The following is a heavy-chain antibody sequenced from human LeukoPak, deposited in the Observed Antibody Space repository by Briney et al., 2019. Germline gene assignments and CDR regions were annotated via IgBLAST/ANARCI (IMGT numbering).Heavy chain of an antibody. D-gene: IGHD5-24*01. CDR3: ARDRRDVYPGYYFDY. CDR2: IKQDGSEE. CDR1: GFTFITYW. Sequence: PGGSLRLSCGTSGFTFITYWMSWVRQAPGKGLEWVANIKQDGSEEYYVDSVKGRFTISRDNAKNSLYLQMNSLRAEDTAVYYCARDRRDVYPGYYFDYWGQGTPVTVSS. V-gene: IGHV3-7*01. J-gene: IGHJ4*02.